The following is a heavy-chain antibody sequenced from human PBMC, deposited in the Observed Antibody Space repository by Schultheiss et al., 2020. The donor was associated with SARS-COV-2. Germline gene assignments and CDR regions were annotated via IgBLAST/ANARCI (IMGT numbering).Heavy chain of an antibody. CDR1: GGSISSYY. CDR2: INHSGST. J-gene: IGHJ6*02. Sequence: SETLSLTCTVSGGSISSYYWSWIRQPPGKGLEWIGEINHSGSTNYNPSLKSRVTISVDTSKNQFSLKLSSVTAEDTAVYYCAKVEGFGVVIIPYYYGMDVWGQGTTVTVSS. D-gene: IGHD3-3*01. V-gene: IGHV4-34*01. CDR3: AKVEGFGVVIIPYYYGMDV.